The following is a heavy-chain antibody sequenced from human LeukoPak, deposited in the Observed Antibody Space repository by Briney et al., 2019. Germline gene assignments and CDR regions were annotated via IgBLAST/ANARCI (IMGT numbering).Heavy chain of an antibody. V-gene: IGHV4-34*01. D-gene: IGHD2-15*01. Sequence: SETLSLTCAVYGGSSSGYYWSWIRQPPGKGLEWIGEINHSGSTNYNPSLKSRVTISVDTSKNQFSLKLSSVTAADTAVYYCEKDSHLDVWGQGTTVTVSS. CDR3: EKDSHLDV. J-gene: IGHJ6*02. CDR1: GGSSSGYY. CDR2: INHSGST.